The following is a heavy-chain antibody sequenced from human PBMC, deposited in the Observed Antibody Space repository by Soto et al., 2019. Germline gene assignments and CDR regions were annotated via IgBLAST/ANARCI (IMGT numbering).Heavy chain of an antibody. Sequence: SETLSLTCTVFGGSISRYFWTWIRQPPGKGLEFIGHIFFTGSTSYNPSLKSRVSISLDTSKSQVSLKLSSVTAADTAVYYCARSLRNDFFDYWGQGTLVTVSS. D-gene: IGHD3-3*01. J-gene: IGHJ4*02. CDR2: IFFTGST. V-gene: IGHV4-59*01. CDR3: ARSLRNDFFDY. CDR1: GGSISRYF.